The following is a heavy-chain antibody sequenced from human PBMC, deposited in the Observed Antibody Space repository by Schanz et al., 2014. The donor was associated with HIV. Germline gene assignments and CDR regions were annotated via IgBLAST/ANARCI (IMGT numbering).Heavy chain of an antibody. CDR2: IKLDGSEK. D-gene: IGHD3-16*01. V-gene: IGHV3-7*01. J-gene: IGHJ6*02. CDR1: GFSLGDYY. CDR3: ARDGGEV. Sequence: EQLVESGGGSVKPGGSLRLSCAASGFSLGDYYMSWIRQAPGKGLEWLANIKLDGSEKYYVDSVKGRFTISRDNAKNSLFLQMESLRAEDTAVYYCARDGGEVWGQGTTVTVSS.